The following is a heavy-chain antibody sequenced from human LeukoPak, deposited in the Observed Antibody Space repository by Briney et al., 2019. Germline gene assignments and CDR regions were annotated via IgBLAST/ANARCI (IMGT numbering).Heavy chain of an antibody. CDR1: GFTFSNAW. J-gene: IGHJ6*02. V-gene: IGHV3-15*01. CDR3: TTERYEYYYGMDV. D-gene: IGHD3-3*01. CDR2: IKSKTDGGTT. Sequence: PGGSLRLSCAASGFTFSNAWMSWVRQAPGKGLEWVGRIKSKTDGGTTDYAAPVKGRFTISRDDSKNTLYLQMSSLKTEDTAVYYCTTERYEYYYGMDVWGQGTTVTVSS.